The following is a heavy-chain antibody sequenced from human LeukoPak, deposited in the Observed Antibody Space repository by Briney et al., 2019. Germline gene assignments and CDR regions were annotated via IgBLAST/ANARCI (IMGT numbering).Heavy chain of an antibody. CDR1: GFTFSSYW. CDR2: IKQDGSEK. V-gene: IGHV3-7*01. D-gene: IGHD3-10*01. Sequence: TGGSLRLSCAASGFTFSSYWMSWVRQAPGKGLGWVANIKQDGSEKYYVDSVKGRFTISRDNAKNSLYLQMNSLRAEDTAVYYCARESGNTMVRGVMILRYYYGMDVWGQGTTVTVSS. CDR3: ARESGNTMVRGVMILRYYYGMDV. J-gene: IGHJ6*02.